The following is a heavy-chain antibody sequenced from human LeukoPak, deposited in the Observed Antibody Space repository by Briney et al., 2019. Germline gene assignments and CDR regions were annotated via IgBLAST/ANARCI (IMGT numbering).Heavy chain of an antibody. D-gene: IGHD3-16*02. V-gene: IGHV5-10-1*01. Sequence: VESLKISCKGSGYSFTTYWITWVRQMPGKGLEWMGRIDPSDSYPNYSPSFQGHVTISADKYISTAYLQWRSLQASDTAMYSCARVIHLGELSLYDYWGQGTLVTVSS. CDR2: IDPSDSYP. CDR1: GYSFTTYW. J-gene: IGHJ4*02. CDR3: ARVIHLGELSLYDY.